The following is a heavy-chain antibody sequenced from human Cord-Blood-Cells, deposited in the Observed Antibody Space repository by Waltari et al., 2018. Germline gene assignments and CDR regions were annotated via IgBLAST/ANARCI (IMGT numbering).Heavy chain of an antibody. CDR1: GGTFSSYA. CDR2: IIPIFCTA. J-gene: IGHJ6*02. Sequence: QVQLVQSGAEVKKPGSSVKVSCKASGGTFSSYAISWVRQAPGQGLEWMGWIIPIFCTANYAHKFQGRVTITADESTSTAYMELSSLRSEYTAVYYCARGDYSNYYYGMDVWGQGTTVTVSS. CDR3: ARGDYSNYYYGMDV. V-gene: IGHV1-69*01. D-gene: IGHD4-4*01.